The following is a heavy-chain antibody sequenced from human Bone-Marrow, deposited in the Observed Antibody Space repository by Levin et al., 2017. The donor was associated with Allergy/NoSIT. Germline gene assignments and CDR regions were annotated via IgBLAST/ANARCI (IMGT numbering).Heavy chain of an antibody. CDR2: IYHSWST. CDR3: ARAGMITFGGSQFDY. V-gene: IGHV4-38-2*01. Sequence: SQTLSLTCVVSGYSIRSGYNWGWIRQSPGTGLEWIGSIYHSWSTYYNPSLKSRVTISVDTSKNQFSLKLSSVTAADTAVYYCARAGMITFGGSQFDYWGQGTLVTVSS. D-gene: IGHD3-16*01. CDR1: GYSIRSGYN. J-gene: IGHJ4*02.